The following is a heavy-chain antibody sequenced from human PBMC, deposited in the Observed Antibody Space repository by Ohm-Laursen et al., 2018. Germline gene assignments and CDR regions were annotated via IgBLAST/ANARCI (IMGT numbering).Heavy chain of an antibody. CDR2: IYYNGNT. CDR3: ARHGTTSSSNHFYYDMDA. D-gene: IGHD1-1*01. CDR1: GGSIRDYY. Sequence: SETLSLTCAVSGGSIRDYYWSWIRQPPGKGLVWIGYIYYNGNTKFSPSLKSRVTLSVDTSKNQFSLKLISLIAADTAVYYCARHGTTSSSNHFYYDMDAWGQGTTVTVSS. J-gene: IGHJ6*02. V-gene: IGHV4-59*08.